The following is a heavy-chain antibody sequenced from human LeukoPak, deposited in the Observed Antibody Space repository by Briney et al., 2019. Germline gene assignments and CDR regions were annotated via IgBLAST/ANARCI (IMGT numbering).Heavy chain of an antibody. CDR3: ADLRPPRY. J-gene: IGHJ4*02. CDR2: ISGSSSPI. CDR1: GGSFSGYY. D-gene: IGHD6-25*01. V-gene: IGHV3-48*01. Sequence: PSETLSLTCAVYGGSFSGYYWSWVRQAPGKGLEWVSYISGSSSPIYYAESVKGRFTISRDNALNTLYLQMNSLRAEDTAVYYCADLRPPRYWGQGTLVTVSS.